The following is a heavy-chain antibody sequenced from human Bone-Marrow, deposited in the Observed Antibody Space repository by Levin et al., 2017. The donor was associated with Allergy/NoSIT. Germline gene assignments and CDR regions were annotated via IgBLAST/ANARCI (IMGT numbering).Heavy chain of an antibody. CDR1: GFTFSSYG. CDR2: ISYDGSNK. Sequence: PGGSLRLSCAASGFTFSSYGMHWVRQAPGKGLEWVAVISYDGSNKYYADSVKGRFTISRDNSKNTLYLQMNSLRAEDTAVYYCAKVSNRGSGQNYWGQGTLVTVSS. D-gene: IGHD3-16*01. V-gene: IGHV3-30*18. J-gene: IGHJ4*02. CDR3: AKVSNRGSGQNY.